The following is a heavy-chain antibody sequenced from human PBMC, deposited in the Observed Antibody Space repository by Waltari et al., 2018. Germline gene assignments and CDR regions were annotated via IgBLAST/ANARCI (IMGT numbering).Heavy chain of an antibody. CDR3: AKTLYGGADY. Sequence: EVQLLESGGGLVQPGGSLRLSCAASGFTFGTFAMTWVHLAPGKGLECVSGISGNGGRTSYADSVKGRFTISRDNSKNTLYLLMNSLRADDTAVYYCAKTLYGGADYWGQGTLVTVSS. D-gene: IGHD4-17*01. CDR2: ISGNGGRT. CDR1: GFTFGTFA. J-gene: IGHJ4*02. V-gene: IGHV3-23*01.